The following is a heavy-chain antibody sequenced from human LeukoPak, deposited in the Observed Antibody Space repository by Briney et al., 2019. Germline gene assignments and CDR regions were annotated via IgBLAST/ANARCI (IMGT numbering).Heavy chain of an antibody. D-gene: IGHD3-22*01. J-gene: IGHJ4*02. CDR2: IYSGGNT. Sequence: SGGSLRLSCAASGFTFSNAWMSWVRQAPGKGLECVSVIYSGGNTYYADSVKGRFTISRDNSKNTLYLQMNSLRAEDTAVYYCARKTDSGGQGDYWGPGTLVTVSS. V-gene: IGHV3-66*01. CDR1: GFTFSNAW. CDR3: ARKTDSGGQGDY.